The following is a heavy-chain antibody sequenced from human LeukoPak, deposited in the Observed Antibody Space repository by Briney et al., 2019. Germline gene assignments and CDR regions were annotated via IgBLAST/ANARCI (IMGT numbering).Heavy chain of an antibody. CDR2: INHSGST. D-gene: IGHD3-22*01. Sequence: SETLSLTCAVYGGSFSGYYWSWIRQPPGKGLEWIGEINHSGSTNYNPSLKSRVTISVDTSKDQFSLKLSSVTAADTAVYYCARLKAYDSSGYYFNDYWGQGTLVTVSS. V-gene: IGHV4-34*01. CDR1: GGSFSGYY. J-gene: IGHJ4*02. CDR3: ARLKAYDSSGYYFNDY.